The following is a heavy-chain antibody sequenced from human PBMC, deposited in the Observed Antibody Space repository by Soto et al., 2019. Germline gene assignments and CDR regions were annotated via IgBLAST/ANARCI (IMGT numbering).Heavy chain of an antibody. CDR1: GGTFSRYA. Sequence: QVQLVQSGAEVKKPGSSVKVSCKASGGTFSRYAISWVRQVPGQGLEWMGGITPMFGTANYAQKFQGRVTITADESTCTVHMELRRLRSEDTAVYYCAQTLGSAVAGPGRFDLWGRGTLVIVSS. V-gene: IGHV1-69*12. CDR3: AQTLGSAVAGPGRFDL. CDR2: ITPMFGTA. D-gene: IGHD6-19*01. J-gene: IGHJ2*01.